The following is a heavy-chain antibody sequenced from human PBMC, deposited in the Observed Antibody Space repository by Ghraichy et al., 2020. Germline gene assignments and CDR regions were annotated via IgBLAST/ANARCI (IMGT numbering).Heavy chain of an antibody. J-gene: IGHJ6*02. CDR2: IIPIFGSG. Sequence: SVKVSCKVSGGTFSKYAFSWLRQAPGQGPEWMGGIIPIFGSGIYAQKFQGRVTITADESTTTAYMELTSLRSDDTAVYFCARSVSGPIVEVTGGDYSCLEVWGQGTTVTVSS. D-gene: IGHD2-21*02. CDR1: GGTFSKYA. V-gene: IGHV1-69*13. CDR3: ARSVSGPIVEVTGGDYSCLEV.